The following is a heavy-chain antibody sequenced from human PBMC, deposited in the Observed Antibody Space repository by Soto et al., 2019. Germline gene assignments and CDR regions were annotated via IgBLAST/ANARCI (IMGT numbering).Heavy chain of an antibody. J-gene: IGHJ4*02. CDR1: GFTLNNYG. V-gene: IGHV3-23*01. Sequence: EVQLLESGGGLVQPGGSLRLSCAASGFTLNNYGMSWVRQAPGKGLEWVSAISPNGQGIYYADSVKGRFIISKDNSKNTVFLHMDSLTDDDTAVYYCAKDRGYPRDYFHYWGQGTLVTVSS. D-gene: IGHD6-13*01. CDR2: ISPNGQGI. CDR3: AKDRGYPRDYFHY.